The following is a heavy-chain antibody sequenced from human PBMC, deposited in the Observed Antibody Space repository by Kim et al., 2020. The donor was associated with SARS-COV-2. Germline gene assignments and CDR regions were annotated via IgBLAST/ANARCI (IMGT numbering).Heavy chain of an antibody. CDR1: RFTFNTYG. J-gene: IGHJ4*02. D-gene: IGHD3-10*01. Sequence: GGSLRLSCAASRFTFNTYGMNWVRQAPGKGLEWVAVISYDGSSQYYADSVKGRFTISRDNSKDTLYLQMNSLRAEDAAVYYCAKDRGSITMVPGVIVSSLIDYWGQGTLVTVSS. CDR2: ISYDGSSQ. CDR3: AKDRGSITMVPGVIVSSLIDY. V-gene: IGHV3-30*18.